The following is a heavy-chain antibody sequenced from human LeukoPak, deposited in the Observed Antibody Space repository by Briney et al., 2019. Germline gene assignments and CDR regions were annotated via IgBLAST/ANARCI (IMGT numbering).Heavy chain of an antibody. CDR2: ISWDGGST. CDR1: GFTFDDYT. J-gene: IGHJ4*02. V-gene: IGHV3-43*01. D-gene: IGHD5-18*01. CDR3: ARLYSWDYFDY. Sequence: GGSLRLSCAASGFTFDDYTMHWVRQAPGKGLEWVSLISWDGGSTYYADSVKGRFTISRDNAKNSLYLQMNSLRAEDTAAYYCARLYSWDYFDYWGQGTLVTVSS.